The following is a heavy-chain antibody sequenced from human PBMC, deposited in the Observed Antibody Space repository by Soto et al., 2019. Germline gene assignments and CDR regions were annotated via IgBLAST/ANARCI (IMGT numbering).Heavy chain of an antibody. D-gene: IGHD1-1*01. CDR3: AKELEGDNWNDNYYYGMDV. V-gene: IGHV3-23*01. CDR2: ISGSGGST. J-gene: IGHJ6*02. Sequence: PVGSLRLSCAASGFTFSSYAMSWVRQAPGKGLEWVSAISGSGGSTYYADSVKGRFTISRDNSKNTLYLQMNSLRAEDTAVYYCAKELEGDNWNDNYYYGMDVWGQGTTVTVSS. CDR1: GFTFSSYA.